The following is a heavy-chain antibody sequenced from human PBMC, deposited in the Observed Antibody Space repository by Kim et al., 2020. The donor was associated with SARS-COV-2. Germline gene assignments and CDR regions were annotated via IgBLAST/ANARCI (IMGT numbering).Heavy chain of an antibody. V-gene: IGHV4-34*01. D-gene: IGHD6-13*01. J-gene: IGHJ4*02. Sequence: TPSLKSRVTISVDTSKNQFSLKLSSVTAADTAVYYCARGSTAAGISYFDYWGQGTLVTVSS. CDR3: ARGSTAAGISYFDY.